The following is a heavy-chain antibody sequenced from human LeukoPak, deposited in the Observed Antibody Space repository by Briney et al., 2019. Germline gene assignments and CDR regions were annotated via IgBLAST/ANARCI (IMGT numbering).Heavy chain of an antibody. Sequence: SETLSLTCSVYGGSFSDYYWNWIRQPPGKGLEWIGEINHSGSTNYNPSLRSRVTISVDTSKNQYSLRLTSVTAADTAVYYCARRGIWDLQIGNWFDPWGQGILVTVSS. V-gene: IGHV4-34*01. CDR2: INHSGST. CDR1: GGSFSDYY. CDR3: ARRGIWDLQIGNWFDP. D-gene: IGHD3-16*01. J-gene: IGHJ5*02.